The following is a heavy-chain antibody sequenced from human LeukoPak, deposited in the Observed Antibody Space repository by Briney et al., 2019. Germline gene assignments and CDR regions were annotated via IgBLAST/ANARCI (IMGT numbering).Heavy chain of an antibody. J-gene: IGHJ4*02. D-gene: IGHD3-3*01. V-gene: IGHV1-3*01. CDR3: ARGSITIFGVVITGDY. CDR1: GYTFTSYA. CDR2: INAGNGNT. Sequence: ASVKVSCKASGYTFTSYAMHWVRQAPGQRLEWMGWINAGNGNTKYSQKFQGRVTITRDTSASTAYMELRSLRSDDTAVYYCARGSITIFGVVITGDYWGQGTLVTVSS.